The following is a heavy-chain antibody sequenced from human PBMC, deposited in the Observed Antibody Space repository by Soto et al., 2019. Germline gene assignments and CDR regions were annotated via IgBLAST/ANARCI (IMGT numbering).Heavy chain of an antibody. CDR3: AREWAMITFGGAHDAFDI. D-gene: IGHD3-16*01. CDR2: INPSGGST. J-gene: IGHJ3*02. Sequence: ASVKVSCKASGYTFTSYYMHWVRQAPGQGLEWMGIINPSGGSTSYAQKFQGRVTMTRDTSKSTVYMELSSLRSEDTAVYYCAREWAMITFGGAHDAFDIWGQGTMVTVSS. V-gene: IGHV1-46*01. CDR1: GYTFTSYY.